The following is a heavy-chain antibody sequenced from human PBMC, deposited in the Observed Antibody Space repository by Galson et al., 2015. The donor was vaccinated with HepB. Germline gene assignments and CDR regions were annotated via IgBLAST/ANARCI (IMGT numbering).Heavy chain of an antibody. D-gene: IGHD6-19*01. J-gene: IGHJ4*02. Sequence: SLRLSCAASGFTFNTYAINWVRQAPGKGLEWVAVISYEGSKKYYTDSVKGRFTISRDNSKNTIYLQMSSLRPEDTALYYCARGGDNSDWFYYFDYWGQGTLVTVSS. V-gene: IGHV3-30-3*01. CDR1: GFTFNTYA. CDR3: ARGGDNSDWFYYFDY. CDR2: ISYEGSKK.